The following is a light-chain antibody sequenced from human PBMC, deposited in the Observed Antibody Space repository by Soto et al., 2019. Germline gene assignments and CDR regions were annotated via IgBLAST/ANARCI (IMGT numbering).Light chain of an antibody. CDR2: GAS. V-gene: IGKV3-15*01. CDR1: QSVSTN. J-gene: IGKJ4*01. CDR3: QQYNNWPLT. Sequence: EIVMTQSPATLSVSPGERATLSCRASQSVSTNLAWYQQKPGQAPRLLIYGASTRATGIPARFSSSGSGTEFTLTISSLQSEDFEVYYCQQYNNWPLTFGGGTEVEIK.